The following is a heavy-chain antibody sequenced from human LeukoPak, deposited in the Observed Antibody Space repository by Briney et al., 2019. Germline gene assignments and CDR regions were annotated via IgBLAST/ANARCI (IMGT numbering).Heavy chain of an antibody. V-gene: IGHV1-2*02. CDR3: ARGNWESDS. J-gene: IGHJ4*02. D-gene: IGHD7-27*01. CDR2: INPNGGDT. Sequence: ASVKVSCKASGYTFTGYYIHWVRQAPGQGLEWMGWINPNGGDTKYAQKFQGRVTMTRDMSINTVYMELSRLRSDDTAVYFCARGNWESDSWGQGTLVTVSS. CDR1: GYTFTGYY.